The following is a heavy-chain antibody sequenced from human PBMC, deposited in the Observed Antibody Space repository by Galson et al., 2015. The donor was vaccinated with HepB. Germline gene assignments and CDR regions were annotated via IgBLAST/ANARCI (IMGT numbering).Heavy chain of an antibody. Sequence: SLRLSCAASGFSFGIHAIHWVRQAPGKGLEWVAVMWYDGSKGYYRDSVKGRFTVSRDNSKSTLYLQMNSLRAEDTAIYYCARDLSTGKSSGWFDSWGQGTLVTV. J-gene: IGHJ5*01. CDR3: ARDLSTGKSSGWFDS. CDR2: MWYDGSKG. CDR1: GFSFGIHA. V-gene: IGHV3-33*01. D-gene: IGHD6-19*01.